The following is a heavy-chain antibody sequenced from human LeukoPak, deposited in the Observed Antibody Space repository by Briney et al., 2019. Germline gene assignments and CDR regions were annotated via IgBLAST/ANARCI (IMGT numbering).Heavy chain of an antibody. CDR1: GFTFYNSG. Sequence: PGGSLRLSCAASGFTFYNSGMGWVRQAPGKGLEWVSAISGSGGATYYADSVKGRFIISGDDSKNTLYLQMNSLRAEDTAVYYCAIEQWELKYWGQGTLVTVSS. CDR3: AIEQWELKY. CDR2: ISGSGGAT. V-gene: IGHV3-23*01. J-gene: IGHJ4*02. D-gene: IGHD1-26*01.